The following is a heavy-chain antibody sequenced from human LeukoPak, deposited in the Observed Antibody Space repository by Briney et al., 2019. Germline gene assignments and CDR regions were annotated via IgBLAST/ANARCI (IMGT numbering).Heavy chain of an antibody. D-gene: IGHD6-13*01. V-gene: IGHV3-23*01. Sequence: GGSLRLSCAASGFTFSSYAMSWVRQAPGKGLEWVSSISGSGDSTYYAESVKGRFTISRDNSKNTLYLQMNSLRAEDTAVYYFAKTSSWIFDYWGQGTLVTVSS. CDR2: ISGSGDST. CDR3: AKTSSWIFDY. CDR1: GFTFSSYA. J-gene: IGHJ4*02.